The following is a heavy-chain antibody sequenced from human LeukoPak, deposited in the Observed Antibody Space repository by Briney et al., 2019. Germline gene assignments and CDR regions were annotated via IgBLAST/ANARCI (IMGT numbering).Heavy chain of an antibody. CDR2: ISSSSSYI. Sequence: TGGSLRLSCAASGFTFSSYGMNWVRQAPGKGLEWVSSISSSSSYIYYADSVKGRFTISRDNAKNSLYLQMNSLRAEDTAVYYCARSKGSYSGRSPFDYWGQGTLVTVSS. D-gene: IGHD1-26*01. CDR3: ARSKGSYSGRSPFDY. CDR1: GFTFSSYG. V-gene: IGHV3-21*01. J-gene: IGHJ4*02.